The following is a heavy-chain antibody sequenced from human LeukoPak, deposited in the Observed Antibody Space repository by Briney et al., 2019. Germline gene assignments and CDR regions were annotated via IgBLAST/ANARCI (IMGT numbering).Heavy chain of an antibody. CDR1: GFTFSSYA. D-gene: IGHD1-1*01. V-gene: IGHV3-30-3*01. Sequence: PGRSLRLSCAASGFTFSSYAMHWVRQAPGKGLEWVAVISYDGSNKYYADSVKGRFTISRDNSKNTLYLQMNGLRAEDTAVYYCAGELDYYGMDVWGQGTTVTVSS. CDR2: ISYDGSNK. CDR3: AGELDYYGMDV. J-gene: IGHJ6*02.